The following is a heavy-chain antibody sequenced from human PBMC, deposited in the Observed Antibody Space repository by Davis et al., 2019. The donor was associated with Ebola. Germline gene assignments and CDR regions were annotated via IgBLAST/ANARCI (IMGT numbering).Heavy chain of an antibody. Sequence: GESLKISCAASGVTFSSHWMHWVRQAPGKGLVWVSRINGDGSTTSYADSVKGRFTISRDNAKNTLYLEMNSLRADDTAVYYCAKSTMIVGDWDFDYWGQGTLVTVSS. D-gene: IGHD3-22*01. CDR3: AKSTMIVGDWDFDY. J-gene: IGHJ4*02. CDR1: GVTFSSHW. V-gene: IGHV3-74*01. CDR2: INGDGSTT.